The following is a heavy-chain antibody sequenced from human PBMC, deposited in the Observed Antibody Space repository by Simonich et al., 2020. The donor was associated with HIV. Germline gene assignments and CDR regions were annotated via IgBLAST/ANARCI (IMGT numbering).Heavy chain of an antibody. CDR1: GYTFTGYY. CDR3: ARDRIAAAGTDSFDY. V-gene: IGHV1-2*02. D-gene: IGHD6-13*01. Sequence: QVQLVQSGAEVKKPGASVKVSCKASGYTFTGYYMHWVRQAPGQGLDERGWINPNSGGTNYAQKVKGRVTMTRDTSISTAYMELSRLRSDDTAVYYCARDRIAAAGTDSFDYWGQGTLVTVSS. J-gene: IGHJ4*02. CDR2: INPNSGGT.